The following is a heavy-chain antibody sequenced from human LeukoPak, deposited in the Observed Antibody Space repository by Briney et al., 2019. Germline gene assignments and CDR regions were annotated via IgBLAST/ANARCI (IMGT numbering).Heavy chain of an antibody. CDR3: ARVWKYYYDSSGYDT. Sequence: SETLSLTCAVYGGSFSGYYWSWIRRPPGKGLEWIGEINHSGSTNYNPSLKSRVTISVDTSKNQFSLKLSSVTAADTAVYYCARVWKYYYDSSGYDTWGQGTLVTVSS. J-gene: IGHJ5*02. CDR2: INHSGST. D-gene: IGHD3-22*01. CDR1: GGSFSGYY. V-gene: IGHV4-34*01.